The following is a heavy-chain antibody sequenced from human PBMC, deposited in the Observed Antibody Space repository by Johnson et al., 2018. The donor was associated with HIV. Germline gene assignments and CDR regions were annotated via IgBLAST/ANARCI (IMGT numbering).Heavy chain of an antibody. J-gene: IGHJ3*02. D-gene: IGHD5-12*01. CDR2: IWYDGSNK. Sequence: QVQLVESGGGVVQPGRSLRLSCAASGFTFSSYGMHWVRQAPGKGPEWVAVIWYDGSNKYYEDSVKGRFTISRDNSKNTLYLQMNSLISEDTAVYYCARDRRLADAFDIWGQGTMVTVSS. CDR3: ARDRRLADAFDI. CDR1: GFTFSSYG. V-gene: IGHV3-33*01.